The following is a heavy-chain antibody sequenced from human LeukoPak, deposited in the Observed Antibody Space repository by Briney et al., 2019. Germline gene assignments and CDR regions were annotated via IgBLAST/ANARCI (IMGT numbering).Heavy chain of an antibody. J-gene: IGHJ5*02. CDR2: LYPSGST. CDR1: GGSISRYY. Sequence: SETLSLTCIVSGGSISRYYWSWIRQPAGKGLEWIGRLYPSGSTNYNPSLKSRVTMSVDTSKSQFSLKLSSVTAADTAVYYCARQGYCSGGSCYDWFDPWGQGTLVTVSS. D-gene: IGHD2-15*01. CDR3: ARQGYCSGGSCYDWFDP. V-gene: IGHV4-4*07.